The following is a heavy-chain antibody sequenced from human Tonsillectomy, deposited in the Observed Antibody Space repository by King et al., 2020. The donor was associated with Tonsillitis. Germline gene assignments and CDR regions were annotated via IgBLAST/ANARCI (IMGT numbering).Heavy chain of an antibody. V-gene: IGHV4-4*02. CDR2: VFHDGTT. D-gene: IGHD1-14*01. J-gene: IGHJ5*01. CDR3: AKEGGGNRRPSGWLDS. Sequence: VQLQESGPGLVKPSGTLSLTCVVSGASISSRNWWTWVRQPPGKGLEWVGEVFHDGTTTYNPSLKSRVTISLDKSKNQFSLKLTSLIAADTAVYYCAKEGGGNRRPSGWLDSWGQGKLVTVS. CDR1: GASISSRNW.